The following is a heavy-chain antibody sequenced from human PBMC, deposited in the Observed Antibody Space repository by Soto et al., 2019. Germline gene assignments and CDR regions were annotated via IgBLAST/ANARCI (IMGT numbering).Heavy chain of an antibody. CDR1: RFTFSDYS. V-gene: IGHV3-48*02. CDR2: ISGGGETI. J-gene: IGHJ4*02. Sequence: GSLRLSCAASRFTFSDYSMNWVRQAPGKGLEWVSYISGGGETIYYADSVRGRFTISRDNAKNSLFLQMNSLRDEDTAVYYCARESPSSQWLPTRYLDYWGQGTQVTVSS. CDR3: ARESPSSQWLPTRYLDY. D-gene: IGHD6-19*01.